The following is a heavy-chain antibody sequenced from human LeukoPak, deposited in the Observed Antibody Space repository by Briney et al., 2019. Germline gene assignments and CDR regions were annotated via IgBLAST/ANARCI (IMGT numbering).Heavy chain of an antibody. Sequence: GRSLRLSCAASGFTFSSYGIHWVRQAPGKGLEWVAVISYDGSNKYYVDSVKGRFTISRDNSKNTLYLQMNSLRAEDTAVYYCAKDSGGYTYIFDHWGQGTLVTVSS. J-gene: IGHJ4*02. CDR1: GFTFSSYG. CDR2: ISYDGSNK. V-gene: IGHV3-30*18. D-gene: IGHD5-18*01. CDR3: AKDSGGYTYIFDH.